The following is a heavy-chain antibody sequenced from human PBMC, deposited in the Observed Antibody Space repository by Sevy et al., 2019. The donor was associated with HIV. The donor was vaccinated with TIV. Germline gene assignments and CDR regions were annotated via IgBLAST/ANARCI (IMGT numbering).Heavy chain of an antibody. CDR2: IGGSGRYT. J-gene: IGHJ6*02. D-gene: IGHD2-15*01. Sequence: GGSLRLSCAPSGFTFSTYAMNWVRQAPGKGLEWVSSIGGSGRYTYYADSVEGRYTISRDNSTNMLYLKMNSLRAADTAVYYCAKGYCSGGTCPRDYYYYGMDVWGQGTTVTVSS. CDR3: AKGYCSGGTCPRDYYYYGMDV. V-gene: IGHV3-23*01. CDR1: GFTFSTYA.